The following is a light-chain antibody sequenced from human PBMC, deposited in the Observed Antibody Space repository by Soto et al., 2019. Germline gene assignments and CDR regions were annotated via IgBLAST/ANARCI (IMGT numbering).Light chain of an antibody. CDR2: GAS. CDR3: QQYGGPQRT. Sequence: EIVLTQSPGTLSLSPGERATLSCRASQSVTATYLAWYQQKAGQAPRLLIYGASSRATGIPDRFSGSGSGADFTVTIGRLEPEDFAVYYCQQYGGPQRTFGPGTKVDIK. CDR1: QSVTATY. J-gene: IGKJ3*01. V-gene: IGKV3-20*01.